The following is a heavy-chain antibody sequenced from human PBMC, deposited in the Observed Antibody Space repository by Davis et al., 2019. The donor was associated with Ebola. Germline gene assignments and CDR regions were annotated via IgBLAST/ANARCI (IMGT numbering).Heavy chain of an antibody. CDR2: IDDRGRS. Sequence: PSETLSLTCTVYGVSIIDHYWSCIRQSPGKGLEGIGYIDDRGRSTYKPSLRRRITMSVDTYKNPFSLKLKSITAADTAVYYCARGGSPAMFKGVAEWSQGTLVTVAS. J-gene: IGHJ4*02. CDR3: ARGGSPAMFKGVAE. D-gene: IGHD2-2*01. V-gene: IGHV4-59*11. CDR1: GVSIIDHY.